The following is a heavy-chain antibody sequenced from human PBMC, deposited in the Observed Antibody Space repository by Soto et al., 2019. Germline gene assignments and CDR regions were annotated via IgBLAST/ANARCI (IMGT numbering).Heavy chain of an antibody. Sequence: ASVKVSCKAPADTFTSYYIHWVRQAPGHGLEWMGIINPNGGSTRFAQTFQGRITMTTDTSTSTVYMELSSLRSEDTAVYYCARTYYYDSSGYNDAFDIWGQGTMVTVSS. V-gene: IGHV1-46*01. CDR2: INPNGGST. D-gene: IGHD3-22*01. CDR1: ADTFTSYY. CDR3: ARTYYYDSSGYNDAFDI. J-gene: IGHJ3*02.